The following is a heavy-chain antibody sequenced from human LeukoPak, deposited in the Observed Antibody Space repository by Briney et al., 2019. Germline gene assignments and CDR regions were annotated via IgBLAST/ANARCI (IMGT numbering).Heavy chain of an antibody. CDR1: GYSLTELS. D-gene: IGHD3-16*01. CDR2: FDPEDGET. CDR3: ATVSVTRGSYNWFDP. Sequence: ASVKVSCKVSGYSLTELSMDWVRQAPGKGLEWMGGFDPEDGETIYAQKFQGRVTMTEDTSTDTAYMELSSLRSEDTAVYYCATVSVTRGSYNWFDPWGQGTLVTVSS. V-gene: IGHV1-24*01. J-gene: IGHJ5*02.